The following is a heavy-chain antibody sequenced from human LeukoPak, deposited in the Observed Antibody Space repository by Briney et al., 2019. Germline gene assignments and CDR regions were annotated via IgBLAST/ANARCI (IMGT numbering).Heavy chain of an antibody. J-gene: IGHJ1*01. V-gene: IGHV3-30*18. CDR2: ISYDGSNK. CDR1: GFIFSSYG. Sequence: PGGSLRLSCAASGFIFSSYGMHWVRQAPGKGLEWVAVISYDGSNKYYADSVKGRFTISRDNSKNTLYLQMNSLRAEDTAVYYCAKVSVSGIAAAGTGYFQHWGQGTLVTVSS. D-gene: IGHD6-13*01. CDR3: AKVSVSGIAAAGTGYFQH.